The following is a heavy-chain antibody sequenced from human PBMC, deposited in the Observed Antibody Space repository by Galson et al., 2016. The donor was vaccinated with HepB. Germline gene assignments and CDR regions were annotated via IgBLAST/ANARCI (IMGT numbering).Heavy chain of an antibody. J-gene: IGHJ4*02. V-gene: IGHV4-59*01. CDR3: ARVNIPAGVSFDC. CDR2: ISYSGSA. CDR1: GGSISNYY. Sequence: ETLSLTCTVSGGSISNYYWSWIRQPPGKGLEWIGYISYSGSANYSPSLKSRVAISLDTSKNQFSLKLSSVNAADTAVYYCARVNIPAGVSFDCWGQGTQVTVSS. D-gene: IGHD2-8*01.